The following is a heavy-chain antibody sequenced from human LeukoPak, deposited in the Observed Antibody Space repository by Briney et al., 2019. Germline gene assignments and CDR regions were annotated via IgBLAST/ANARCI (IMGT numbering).Heavy chain of an antibody. D-gene: IGHD4-17*01. CDR3: ARGYGDYDY. CDR1: GGSISSTSYY. Sequence: PSETLSLTCTVSGGSISSTSYYWSWIRQPPGKGLEWIGYIYYSGSTNYNPSLKSRVTISVDTSKNQFSLKLSSVTAADTAVYYCARGYGDYDYWGQGTLVTVSS. CDR2: IYYSGST. J-gene: IGHJ4*02. V-gene: IGHV4-61*01.